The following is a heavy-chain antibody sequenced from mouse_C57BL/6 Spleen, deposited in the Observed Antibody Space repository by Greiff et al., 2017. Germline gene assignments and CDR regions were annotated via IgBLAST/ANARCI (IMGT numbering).Heavy chain of an antibody. Sequence: EVQLQESGGGLVKPGGSLKLSCAASGFTFSSYAMSWVRQTPEKRLEWVATISDGGSYTYYPDNVKGRFTISRDTAKNNLYLQMSHLKSEDTAMYYCARLRQYFDGWGTGTTVTVSA. J-gene: IGHJ1*03. CDR3: ARLRQYFDG. V-gene: IGHV5-4*01. CDR1: GFTFSSYA. CDR2: ISDGGSYT. D-gene: IGHD2-12*01.